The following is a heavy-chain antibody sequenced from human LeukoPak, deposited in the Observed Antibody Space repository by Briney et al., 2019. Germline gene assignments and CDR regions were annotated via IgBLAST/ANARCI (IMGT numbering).Heavy chain of an antibody. Sequence: GGSLTLSCAASGFTFSSYWMSWVRQAPGKGLEWVAFVRYDGTDKYYSDSVRGRFTISRDNSKSTLHLQMNSLRGEDTAVYYCVVDLSGGYMDVWGKGTTVTVSS. CDR2: VRYDGTDK. D-gene: IGHD2/OR15-2a*01. V-gene: IGHV3-30*02. CDR3: VVDLSGGYMDV. J-gene: IGHJ6*03. CDR1: GFTFSSYW.